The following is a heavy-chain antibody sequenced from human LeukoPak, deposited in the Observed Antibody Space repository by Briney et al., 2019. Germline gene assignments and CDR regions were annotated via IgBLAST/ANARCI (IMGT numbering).Heavy chain of an antibody. CDR3: ARWLQRYGLDY. D-gene: IGHD5-24*01. Sequence: GESLKISCKCSGYTFTDYWIGWVRQMPGKGLEWMGIIYPGDSDTRYSPSFQGQVTISADKSISTAYLQWSSLKASDTAMYYCARWLQRYGLDYWGQGTLVTVSS. CDR2: IYPGDSDT. CDR1: GYTFTDYW. V-gene: IGHV5-51*01. J-gene: IGHJ4*02.